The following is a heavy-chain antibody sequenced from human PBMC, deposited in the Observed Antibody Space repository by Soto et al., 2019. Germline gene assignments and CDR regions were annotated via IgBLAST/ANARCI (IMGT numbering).Heavy chain of an antibody. CDR3: ARELGPLTIFGVAGPNWFDP. CDR2: IYYSGST. D-gene: IGHD3-3*01. CDR1: GGSISSSSYY. Sequence: SETLSLTCTVSGGSISSSSYYWGWIRQPPGKGLEWIGSIYYSGSTNYNPSLKSRVTISVDTSKNQFSLKLSSVTAADTAVYYCARELGPLTIFGVAGPNWFDPWGQGTLVTVSS. J-gene: IGHJ5*02. V-gene: IGHV4-39*07.